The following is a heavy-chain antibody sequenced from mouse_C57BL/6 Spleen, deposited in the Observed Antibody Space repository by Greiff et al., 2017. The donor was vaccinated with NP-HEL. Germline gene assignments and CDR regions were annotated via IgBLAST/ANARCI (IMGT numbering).Heavy chain of an antibody. J-gene: IGHJ2*01. CDR2: ISYDGSN. Sequence: EVLLVESGPGLVKPSQSLSLTCSVTGYSITSGYYWNWIRQFPGNKLEWMGYISYDGSNNYNPSLKNRISITRDTSKNQFFLKLNSVTTEDTATYYCASVDYDGVFDYWGQGTTLTVSS. V-gene: IGHV3-6*01. D-gene: IGHD2-4*01. CDR3: ASVDYDGVFDY. CDR1: GYSITSGYY.